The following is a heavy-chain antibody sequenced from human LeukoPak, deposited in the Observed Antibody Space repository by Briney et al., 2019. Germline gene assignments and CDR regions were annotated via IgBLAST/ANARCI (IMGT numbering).Heavy chain of an antibody. CDR3: ARDFRGFGELLHYYGLDV. Sequence: ASVKVSCKASGYTFTSYDINWVRQATGHGLEWMGWMNPNSGNTGYAQKFQGRVIMTRNTSISTAYMELSSLRSEATAVHYCARDFRGFGELLHYYGLDVWGQGTTVTVSS. CDR1: GYTFTSYD. CDR2: MNPNSGNT. V-gene: IGHV1-8*01. D-gene: IGHD3-10*01. J-gene: IGHJ6*02.